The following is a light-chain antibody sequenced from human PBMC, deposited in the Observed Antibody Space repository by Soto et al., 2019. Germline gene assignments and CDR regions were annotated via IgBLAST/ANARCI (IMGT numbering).Light chain of an antibody. CDR3: QHYRTS. Sequence: IVLTQSPGTLSLSPGERATLYCRASQGVSSSYLAWYQQKPGQPPRLLIYGASSRATGIPDRFSGSGSGTDFTLTITRLEPEDFAVYYCQHYRTSFGGGTKVEIK. V-gene: IGKV3-20*01. J-gene: IGKJ4*01. CDR1: QGVSSSY. CDR2: GAS.